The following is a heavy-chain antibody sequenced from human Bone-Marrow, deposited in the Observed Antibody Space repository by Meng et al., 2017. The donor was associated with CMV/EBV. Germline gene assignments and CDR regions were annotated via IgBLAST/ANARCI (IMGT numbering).Heavy chain of an antibody. Sequence: ASVKVSCKASGYTFTSYGISWVRQAPGQGLDWMGWINPSTGGTRFAPKFQARVTMTRDTSISTVYIALSGLTSDDTAFYYCARDVSLAGADLDFWGQGTLVTVSS. D-gene: IGHD6-19*01. CDR1: GYTFTSYG. V-gene: IGHV1-2*02. CDR2: INPSTGGT. J-gene: IGHJ4*02. CDR3: ARDVSLAGADLDF.